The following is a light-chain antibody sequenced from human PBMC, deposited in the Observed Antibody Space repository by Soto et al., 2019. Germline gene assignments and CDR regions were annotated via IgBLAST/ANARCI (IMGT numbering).Light chain of an antibody. CDR3: QQTYITPLT. J-gene: IGKJ4*01. Sequence: IQLTQSPSSLSASVGDRVTITCRASQGISSYLGWYQQKPGKAPNLLIYDASTLHSGVPSRFSGSESGTDFTLTISSLQSEDFATYYCQQTYITPLTFGGGTKVDIK. CDR2: DAS. V-gene: IGKV1-39*01. CDR1: QGISSY.